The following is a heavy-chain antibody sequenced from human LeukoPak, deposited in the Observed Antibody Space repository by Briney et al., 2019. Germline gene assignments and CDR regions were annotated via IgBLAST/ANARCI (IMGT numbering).Heavy chain of an antibody. J-gene: IGHJ6*02. V-gene: IGHV3-9*01. D-gene: IGHD4-23*01. Sequence: GRSLRLSCAASGFTFDDYAMHWVRQAPGKGLEWVSRISWNSGSIGYADSVKGRFTISRDNAKNSLYLQMNSLRAEDTALYYCATWPVVTGVMNYGMDVWGQGTTVTVSS. CDR2: ISWNSGSI. CDR3: ATWPVVTGVMNYGMDV. CDR1: GFTFDDYA.